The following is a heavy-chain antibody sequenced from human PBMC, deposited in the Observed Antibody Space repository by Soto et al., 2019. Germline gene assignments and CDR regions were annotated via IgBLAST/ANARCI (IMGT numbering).Heavy chain of an antibody. J-gene: IGHJ4*02. D-gene: IGHD6-19*01. Sequence: GGSLRLSCAASGFTFDDYAMHWVRQAPGKGLEWVSGISWNSGSIGYADSVKGRFTISRDNAKNSLYLQMNSLRAEDTAVYYCAKAHVAQAVAFTLGFDYWGQGTLVTVSS. V-gene: IGHV3-9*01. CDR3: AKAHVAQAVAFTLGFDY. CDR1: GFTFDDYA. CDR2: ISWNSGSI.